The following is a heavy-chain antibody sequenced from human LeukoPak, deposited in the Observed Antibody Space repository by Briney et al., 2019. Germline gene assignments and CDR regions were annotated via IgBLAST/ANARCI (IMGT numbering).Heavy chain of an antibody. CDR3: ARGIDY. J-gene: IGHJ4*02. CDR2: IYSGGYT. CDR1: GFTVSSNY. Sequence: GGSLRLSCKVSGFTVSSNYMSWVRQAPGKGLEWVSIIYSGGYTHYADSVKGRFAISRDSPKNTLYLQMNSLRAGDTAVYYCARGIDYWGQGTLVTVSS. V-gene: IGHV3-66*02.